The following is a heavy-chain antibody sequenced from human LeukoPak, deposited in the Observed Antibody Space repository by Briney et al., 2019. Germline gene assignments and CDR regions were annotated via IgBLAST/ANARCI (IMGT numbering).Heavy chain of an antibody. CDR2: IYDSGST. Sequence: SQTLSLTCTVSGASIRSGDYYWSWIRQPPGKGLEWIGYIYDSGSTYYNPSLKSRITISVDTSESRFSLKLSSVTATDTAVYYCARDCSGGSCYGAFDIWGQGTMVTVSS. CDR1: GASIRSGDYY. D-gene: IGHD2-15*01. J-gene: IGHJ3*02. V-gene: IGHV4-30-4*01. CDR3: ARDCSGGSCYGAFDI.